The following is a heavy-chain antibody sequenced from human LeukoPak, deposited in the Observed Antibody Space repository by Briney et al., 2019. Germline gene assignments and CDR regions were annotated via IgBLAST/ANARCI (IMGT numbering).Heavy chain of an antibody. CDR3: ARGGLISVRPGLDH. V-gene: IGHV4-34*01. D-gene: IGHD3-10*01. Sequence: SETLSLTCGVYGGSFNYYYWTWIRQPPGKGLEWIGEINHSGSTDYNPSLKSRVTISVHTSKKQFSLTMTSVTASDTAVYYCARGGLISVRPGLDHCRQRTLVTDSS. CDR1: GGSFNYYY. J-gene: IGHJ4*02. CDR2: INHSGST.